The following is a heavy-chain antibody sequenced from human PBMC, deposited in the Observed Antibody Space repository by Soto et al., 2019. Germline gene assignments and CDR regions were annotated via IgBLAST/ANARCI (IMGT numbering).Heavy chain of an antibody. CDR1: GFTFTSSA. V-gene: IGHV1-58*01. D-gene: IGHD6-6*01. CDR3: AADGYSSSSHPDYYYYGMDV. J-gene: IGHJ6*02. CDR2: IVVGSGNT. Sequence: QMQLVQSGPEVKKPGTSVKVSCKASGFTFTSSAVQWVRQARGQRLEWIGWIVVGSGNTNYAQKFQERVTITRDMSTSTAYMELSSLRSEDTAVYYCAADGYSSSSHPDYYYYGMDVWGQGTTVTVSS.